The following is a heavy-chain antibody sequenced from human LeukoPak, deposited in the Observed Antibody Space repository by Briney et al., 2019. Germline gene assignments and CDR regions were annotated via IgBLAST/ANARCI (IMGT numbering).Heavy chain of an antibody. V-gene: IGHV1-8*03. J-gene: IGHJ3*02. CDR2: LNPNSNTA. CDR3: ARVTSGFWTGYYDPFDI. CDR1: GYTFTNYD. Sequence: ASVNVSCKASGYTFTNYDINWVRQASGQGLEWMGWLNPNSNTAGYAQNFQGRVTITGDTSMSTAYMEMSSLRSEDTAVYYCARVTSGFWTGYYDPFDIWGQGTMVTVSS. D-gene: IGHD3/OR15-3a*01.